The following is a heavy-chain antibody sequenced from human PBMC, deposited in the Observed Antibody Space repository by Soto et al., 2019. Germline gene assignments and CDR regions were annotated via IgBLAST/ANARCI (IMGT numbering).Heavy chain of an antibody. CDR3: ARDGSIVGATYPSLFDY. D-gene: IGHD1-26*01. V-gene: IGHV3-49*04. Sequence: EVQLVESGGGLVQPGRSLRLSCTASGFTFGDYAMSWVRQAPGKGLEWVGFIRSKAYGGTTEYAASVKGRFTISRDDSKSIAYLQMNSLKTEDTAVYYCARDGSIVGATYPSLFDYWGQGTLVTVSS. J-gene: IGHJ4*02. CDR2: IRSKAYGGTT. CDR1: GFTFGDYA.